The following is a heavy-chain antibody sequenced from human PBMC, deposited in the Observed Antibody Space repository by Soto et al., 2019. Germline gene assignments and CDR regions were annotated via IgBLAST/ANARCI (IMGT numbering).Heavy chain of an antibody. CDR1: GFSFSTYG. D-gene: IGHD2-8*01. V-gene: IGHV3-23*01. CDR3: AKDLAVVMKYVPGVFDI. Sequence: EVQLLESGGGLVQPGGSLRVSCAASGFSFSTYGMSWVRQAPGKGLEWVAGLSASGDMTHYADSVKGRFTVSRDNSRNLLNLQMNSVRAEDTAEYFCAKDLAVVMKYVPGVFDIWGQGAMVTVSS. CDR2: LSASGDMT. J-gene: IGHJ3*02.